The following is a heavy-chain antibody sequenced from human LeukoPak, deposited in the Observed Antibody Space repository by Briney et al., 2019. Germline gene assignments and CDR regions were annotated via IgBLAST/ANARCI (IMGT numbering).Heavy chain of an antibody. Sequence: PSETLSLTCAVSGGSISSNSYYWGWIRQPPGKGLEWIGSIYYSGSTYYNPSLKSRVTISVDTSKNQFSLKLSSVTAADTAVYYCARTRYYYNSRSYGAPCYFDYWGQGTLVTVSS. CDR3: ARTRYYYNSRSYGAPCYFDY. CDR2: IYYSGST. V-gene: IGHV4-39*01. D-gene: IGHD3-10*01. CDR1: GGSISSNSYY. J-gene: IGHJ4*02.